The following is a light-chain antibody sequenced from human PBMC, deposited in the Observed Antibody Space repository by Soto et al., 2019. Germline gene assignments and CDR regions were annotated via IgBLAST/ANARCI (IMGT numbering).Light chain of an antibody. V-gene: IGKV3-20*01. CDR2: GAS. Sequence: EIVLTQSPGTLSLSPGERGTLSCRASQSVGNSLVWYQQKPGQAPRLLIYGASGRATGIPDRFSGSGSGTDFTLTISRLEPEDCTVYYCQHYRSSPITFGPGPKVDIK. CDR3: QHYRSSPIT. J-gene: IGKJ3*01. CDR1: QSVGNS.